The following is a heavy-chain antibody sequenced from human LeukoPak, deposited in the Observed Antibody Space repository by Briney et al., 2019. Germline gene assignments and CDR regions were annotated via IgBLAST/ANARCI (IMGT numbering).Heavy chain of an antibody. V-gene: IGHV1-2*02. D-gene: IGHD6-6*01. Sequence: GASVKVSCKASGYTFTGYYMHWVRQAPGQGLEWMGWINPNSGGTNYAQKFQGRVTMTRDTSISTAYMELSRLRSDDTAVYYCAGAPPPIAALLYYYGMDAWGQGTTVTVSS. CDR2: INPNSGGT. CDR1: GYTFTGYY. J-gene: IGHJ6*02. CDR3: AGAPPPIAALLYYYGMDA.